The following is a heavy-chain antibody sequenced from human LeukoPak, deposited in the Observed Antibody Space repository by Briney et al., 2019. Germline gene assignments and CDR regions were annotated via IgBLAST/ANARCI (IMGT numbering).Heavy chain of an antibody. CDR1: GGSISSHY. Sequence: SETLSLTCTVSGGSISSHYWSWIRQPPGKGLEWIGSIYYSGSTYYNPSLKSRVTISVDTSKNQFSLKLSSVTAADTAVYYCARDADIVVVPAAHGGLDPWGQGTLVTVSS. D-gene: IGHD2-2*01. J-gene: IGHJ5*02. V-gene: IGHV4-59*11. CDR2: IYYSGST. CDR3: ARDADIVVVPAAHGGLDP.